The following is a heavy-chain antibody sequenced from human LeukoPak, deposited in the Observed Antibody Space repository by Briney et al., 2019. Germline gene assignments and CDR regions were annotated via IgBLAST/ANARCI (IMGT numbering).Heavy chain of an antibody. CDR3: AKDSESGYPPAVLNDY. J-gene: IGHJ4*02. V-gene: IGHV3-23*01. Sequence: GGSLRLSCAASGFTFSSYAMSWVRQAPGKGLEWVSAISGSGGSTYYADSVKGRFTISRDNSKNTLYLQMNSLRAEDTAVYYCAKDSESGYPPAVLNDYWGQGTLVTVSS. D-gene: IGHD5-12*01. CDR1: GFTFSSYA. CDR2: ISGSGGST.